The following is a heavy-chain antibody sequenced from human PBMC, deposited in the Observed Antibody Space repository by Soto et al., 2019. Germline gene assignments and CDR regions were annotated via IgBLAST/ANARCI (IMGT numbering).Heavy chain of an antibody. CDR1: GYTFTSYA. J-gene: IGHJ4*02. V-gene: IGHV1-3*01. Sequence: QVQLVQSGAEVKKPGASVKVSCKASGYTFTSYAMHWERQAPGQRLEWMGWINAGNGNTKYSQKFQGRVTITRDTSASTAYMELSSLRSEDTAVYYCARVTGSGWPCFDYWCQGTLVTVSS. CDR3: ARVTGSGWPCFDY. D-gene: IGHD6-19*01. CDR2: INAGNGNT.